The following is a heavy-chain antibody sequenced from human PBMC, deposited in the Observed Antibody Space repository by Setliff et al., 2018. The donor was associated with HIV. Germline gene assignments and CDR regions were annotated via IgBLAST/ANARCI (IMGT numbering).Heavy chain of an antibody. CDR3: ARVSSSWTGGYFDL. CDR1: GYTFTRYC. CDR2: INPSGGTT. J-gene: IGHJ2*01. Sequence: ASAQVSCKASGYTFTRYCMHWVRQAPGQGLEWMGIINPSGGTTSYAQHFQDRVTMTRDTSTSTDYLELSSLRSDDTAVYYCARVSSSWTGGYFDLWGRGTLVTVSS. V-gene: IGHV1-46*01. D-gene: IGHD6-13*01.